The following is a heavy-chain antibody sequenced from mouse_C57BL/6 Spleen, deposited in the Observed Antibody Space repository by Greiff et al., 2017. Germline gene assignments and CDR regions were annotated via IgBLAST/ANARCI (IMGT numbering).Heavy chain of an antibody. CDR3: ARSAGTGWYCDV. J-gene: IGHJ1*03. V-gene: IGHV1-82*01. CDR2: IYPGDGDT. D-gene: IGHD4-1*01. Sequence: VQLQQSGPELVKPGASVKISCKASGYAFSSSWMNWVKQRPGKGLEWIGRIYPGDGDTNYNGKFKGKATLTADKSSSTAYMQLSSLTSEDPAVYFCARSAGTGWYCDVWGTGTTVTVSS. CDR1: GYAFSSSW.